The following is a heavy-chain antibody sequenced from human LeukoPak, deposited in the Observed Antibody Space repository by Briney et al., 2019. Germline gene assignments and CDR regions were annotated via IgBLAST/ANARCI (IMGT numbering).Heavy chain of an antibody. J-gene: IGHJ6*03. CDR1: GYTFTGYY. D-gene: IGHD6-19*01. CDR3: ARAIRSSGWSHYYYYYMDV. Sequence: GASVKVSCKASGYTFTGYYIRWVRQAPGQGLEWMGWINPNSGGTNYAQKLQGRVTMTTDTSTSTAYMELRSLRSDDTAVYYCARAIRSSGWSHYYYYYMDVWGKGTTVTISS. V-gene: IGHV1-2*02. CDR2: INPNSGGT.